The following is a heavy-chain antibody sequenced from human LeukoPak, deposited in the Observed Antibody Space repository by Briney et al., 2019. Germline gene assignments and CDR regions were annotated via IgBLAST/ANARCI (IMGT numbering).Heavy chain of an antibody. J-gene: IGHJ4*02. CDR3: AREKLDDSSGYYYRNFDY. CDR1: GASVSSNSYH. V-gene: IGHV4-61*03. CDR2: HSGNS. Sequence: SEALSLTCTVSGASVSSNSYHWSWIRQAPGKGLEWIGHSGNSDYKPSLKSRITMSTDTSNNRFSLNLVSVTAADTAVYYCAREKLDDSSGYYYRNFDYWGQGTLVTVSS. D-gene: IGHD3-22*01.